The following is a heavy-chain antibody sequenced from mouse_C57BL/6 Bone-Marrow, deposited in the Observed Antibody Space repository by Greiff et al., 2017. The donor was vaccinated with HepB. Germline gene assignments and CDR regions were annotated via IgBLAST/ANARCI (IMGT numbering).Heavy chain of an antibody. J-gene: IGHJ4*01. Sequence: EVHLVESGEGLVKPGGSLKLSCAASGFTFSSYAMSWVRQTPEKRLEWVAYISSGGDYIYYADTVKGRFTISRDNARNTLYLQMSSLKSEDTAMYYCTRDITTVVDYYAMDYWGQGTSVTVSS. CDR1: GFTFSSYA. V-gene: IGHV5-9-1*02. CDR3: TRDITTVVDYYAMDY. CDR2: ISSGGDYI. D-gene: IGHD1-1*01.